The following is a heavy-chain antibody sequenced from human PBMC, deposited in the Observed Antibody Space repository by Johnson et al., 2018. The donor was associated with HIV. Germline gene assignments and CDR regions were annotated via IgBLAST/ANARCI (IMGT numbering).Heavy chain of an antibody. D-gene: IGHD3-10*01. J-gene: IGHJ3*02. CDR1: GFTFSDYG. Sequence: VQLVESGGGVVRPGGSLTLSCAASGFTFSDYGMSWIRHLPGKVLEWVSATNWNGGNTDYGDSVKGRFTISRDNANNPLYLQMNSLGAEDTAVYSCARGHMVRGVTHAFDIWGQGTMVTVSS. V-gene: IGHV3-20*04. CDR3: ARGHMVRGVTHAFDI. CDR2: TNWNGGNT.